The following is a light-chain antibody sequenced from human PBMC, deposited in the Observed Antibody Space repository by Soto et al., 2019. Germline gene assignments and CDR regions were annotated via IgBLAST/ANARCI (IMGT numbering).Light chain of an antibody. Sequence: QSVLTQPASVSGSPGQSITISCTGTNSDVGSYNLVSWYQQHPDKAPKLMIYEATKRPSGVSNRFSGSKSGNTASLTVSGLLAEDEADYYCCSYAGTSSHVLFGGGTKLTVL. J-gene: IGLJ2*01. CDR1: NSDVGSYNL. CDR2: EAT. CDR3: CSYAGTSSHVL. V-gene: IGLV2-23*01.